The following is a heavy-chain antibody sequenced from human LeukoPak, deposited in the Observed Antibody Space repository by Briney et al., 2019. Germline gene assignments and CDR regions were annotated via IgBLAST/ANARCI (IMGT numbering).Heavy chain of an antibody. CDR3: ARDPPLGSCSTISCPHLDY. CDR1: GFTFSRYS. CDR2: ISSSSSFI. V-gene: IGHV3-21*01. D-gene: IGHD2-2*01. Sequence: PGGSLRLSCAASGFTFSRYSMNWVRQAPWKGLEWVSSISSSSSFIYYADSVKGRFTISRDNAKNSLYLQMNSLRAEDTAVYYCARDPPLGSCSTISCPHLDYWGQGTLVTVSS. J-gene: IGHJ4*02.